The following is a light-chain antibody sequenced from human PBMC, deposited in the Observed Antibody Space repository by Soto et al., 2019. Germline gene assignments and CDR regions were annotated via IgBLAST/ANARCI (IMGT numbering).Light chain of an antibody. CDR3: QQYYRSCT. CDR2: DAS. Sequence: DIQLTQSPSTLSASVGDRVTITCRASQSVTDWLAWYQQKPGKAPKLLIYDASSLPSGVPSRFSGSGSGTEFSLTSSSLQPDDFATYYCQQYYRSCTFGQGTKVEIK. J-gene: IGKJ2*02. V-gene: IGKV1-5*01. CDR1: QSVTDW.